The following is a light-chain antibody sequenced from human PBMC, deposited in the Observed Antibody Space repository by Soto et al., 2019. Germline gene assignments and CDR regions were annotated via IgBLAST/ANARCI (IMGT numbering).Light chain of an antibody. CDR1: QTISDY. J-gene: IGKJ4*01. V-gene: IGKV1-39*01. CDR2: AAS. Sequence: DIQMTQSPSSLSASVGDRVTITCRASQTISDYLNWYQQKPGKAPSLLIYAASSLQSGVPSRFSASGSGTDFTLTITSLQPEDFAAYYCQQSSNTPLTVGGGNKVEIK. CDR3: QQSSNTPLT.